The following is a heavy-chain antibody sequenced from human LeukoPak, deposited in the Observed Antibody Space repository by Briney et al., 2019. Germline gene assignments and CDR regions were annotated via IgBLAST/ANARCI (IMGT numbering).Heavy chain of an antibody. J-gene: IGHJ4*02. CDR3: ARGRSVQSYSTPYLN. CDR2: IYYSGST. Sequence: SETLSLTCTVSGGSISSYYWSWIRQPPGKGLEWIGYIYYSGSTNYNPSLKSRVTISVDTSKNQFSLKLSSVTAADTAVYYCARGRSVQSYSTPYLNWGQGTLVTVSS. D-gene: IGHD6-13*01. V-gene: IGHV4-59*12. CDR1: GGSISSYY.